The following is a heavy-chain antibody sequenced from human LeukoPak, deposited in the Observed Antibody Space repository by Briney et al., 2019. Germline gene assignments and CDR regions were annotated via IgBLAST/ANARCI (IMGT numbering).Heavy chain of an antibody. V-gene: IGHV1-69*13. CDR2: ILPVFGTS. D-gene: IGHD3-10*01. Sequence: SVKVSCKASGGTYNNYAITWVRQAPGQGLEWVGGILPVFGTSNYAQRFQGRVTITADESTGTTYMELSSLRSEDTGVYYCARDHRGFYYGSGNYYYLDVWGKGTTVTVSS. CDR1: GGTYNNYA. CDR3: ARDHRGFYYGSGNYYYLDV. J-gene: IGHJ6*03.